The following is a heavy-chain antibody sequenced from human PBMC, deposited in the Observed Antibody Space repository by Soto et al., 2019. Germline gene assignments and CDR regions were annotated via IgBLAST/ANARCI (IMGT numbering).Heavy chain of an antibody. J-gene: IGHJ4*01. CDR2: IKRKTDGGTT. CDR1: GLNFSNAG. Sequence: GVSMILSCAASGLNFSNAGINWVRQAPGKGLEWVGRIKRKTDGGTTDFAASVKGRFAISRDDSISMAFMRMNSLKTEDTAVYYCTTDSYITVTPVRLDYWGQGTLVTVSS. V-gene: IGHV3-15*07. D-gene: IGHD3-22*01. CDR3: TTDSYITVTPVRLDY.